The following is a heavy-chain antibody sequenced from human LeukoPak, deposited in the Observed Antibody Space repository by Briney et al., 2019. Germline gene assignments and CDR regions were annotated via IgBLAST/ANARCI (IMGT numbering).Heavy chain of an antibody. D-gene: IGHD5-18*01. CDR1: GGTFSSYA. CDR3: ARDLYSSGGRTLWLNY. CDR2: IIPILGIA. Sequence: AASVKVSCKASGGTFSSYAISWVRQAPGQGLEWMGRIIPILGIANYAQKFQGRVTITADKSTSTAYMELSSLRSDDTAVYYCARDLYSSGGRTLWLNYWGQGTLVTVSS. V-gene: IGHV1-69*04. J-gene: IGHJ4*02.